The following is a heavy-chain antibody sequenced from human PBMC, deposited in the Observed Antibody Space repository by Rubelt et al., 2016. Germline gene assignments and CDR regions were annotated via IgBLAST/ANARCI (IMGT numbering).Heavy chain of an antibody. D-gene: IGHD6-13*01. CDR3: ARGGRVSSPKNFDY. V-gene: IGHV1-18*01. Sequence: QVQLVQSGAEVKKPGSSVKVSCKASGGTFSNYGISWVRQAPGQGLEWMGWISAYNGNTNYGRKREGQDTRTTDTPTRKACRELRGRRTDETAVYYCARGGRVSSPKNFDYWGQGTLVTVSP. CDR2: ISAYNGNT. J-gene: IGHJ4*02. CDR1: GGTFSNYG.